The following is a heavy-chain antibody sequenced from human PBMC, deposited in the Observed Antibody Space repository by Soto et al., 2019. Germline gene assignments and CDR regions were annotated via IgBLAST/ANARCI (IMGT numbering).Heavy chain of an antibody. D-gene: IGHD3-10*01. CDR2: IYYSGTT. J-gene: IGHJ4*02. CDR3: ASLLGIKFDY. V-gene: IGHV4-39*01. Sequence: PSETLSLTCTVSGGSISNGNYFWSWIRQPPGKGLEWIGTIYYSGTTNYNPSLKSRVTISVDTSQNQFSLKLNSLTAADTAVYYCASLLGIKFDYWGQGALVTVSS. CDR1: GGSISNGNYF.